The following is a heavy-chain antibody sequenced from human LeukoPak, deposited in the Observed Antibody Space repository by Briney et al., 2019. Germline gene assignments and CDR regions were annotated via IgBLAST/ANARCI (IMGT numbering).Heavy chain of an antibody. CDR2: IHPSDFDP. CDR1: GYSLTTYW. Sequence: GESLKISCKGSGYSLTTYWIGWVRQMSGKGLEWVAMIHPSDFDPRYSPSFQGQVTISADKSINTAYLQWSSLKASDTAMYYCATGWRGTYYVPAHYWGQGTLVTVSS. D-gene: IGHD3-10*02. V-gene: IGHV5-51*01. J-gene: IGHJ4*02. CDR3: ATGWRGTYYVPAHY.